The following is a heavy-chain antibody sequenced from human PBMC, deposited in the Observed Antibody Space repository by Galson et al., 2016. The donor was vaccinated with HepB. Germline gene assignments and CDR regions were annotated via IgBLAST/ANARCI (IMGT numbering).Heavy chain of an antibody. J-gene: IGHJ6*02. Sequence: SLRLSCAASGFTFSRHGIHWVRQAPGKGLEWVAVIWNDGSNKYYADSVKGRFTISRDNSKNTLVLQMNSLRAEDTAVYYCARVPVVTHEGGMDVWGQGTTVTVSS. V-gene: IGHV3-33*01. D-gene: IGHD3-16*01. CDR1: GFTFSRHG. CDR2: IWNDGSNK. CDR3: ARVPVVTHEGGMDV.